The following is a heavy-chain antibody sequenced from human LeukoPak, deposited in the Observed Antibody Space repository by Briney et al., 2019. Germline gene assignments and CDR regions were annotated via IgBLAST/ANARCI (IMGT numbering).Heavy chain of an antibody. D-gene: IGHD6-13*01. CDR3: ARDHSRNSFDY. Sequence: TGGSLRLSCAASGFTFSNYDMHWVRQAPGKGLEWVAVIWYDGINNYYADSVKGRFSISRDNSKNALYLQMNSLSAEDTAVYFCARDHSRNSFDYWGQGTLVTVSS. CDR2: IWYDGINN. V-gene: IGHV3-33*01. J-gene: IGHJ4*02. CDR1: GFTFSNYD.